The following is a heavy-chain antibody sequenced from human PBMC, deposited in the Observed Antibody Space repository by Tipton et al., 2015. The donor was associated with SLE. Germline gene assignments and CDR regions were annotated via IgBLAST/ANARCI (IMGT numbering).Heavy chain of an antibody. V-gene: IGHV4-4*07. CDR3: ARDGSPYYFES. J-gene: IGHJ4*02. D-gene: IGHD2-2*03. CDR2: VYTSGIT. CDR1: GGSINGYY. Sequence: TLSLTCGVSGGSINGYYWTWIRQPAGRGLEWIGHVYTSGITKRNPSLKSRVAMSMDRTKNQFSLNLSSVTAADTAMYYCARDGSPYYFESWGQGTLVTVSS.